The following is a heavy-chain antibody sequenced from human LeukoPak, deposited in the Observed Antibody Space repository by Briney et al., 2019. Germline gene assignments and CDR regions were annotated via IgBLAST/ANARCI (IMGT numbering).Heavy chain of an antibody. Sequence: PSETLSLTCTVSGGSISSSSYYWGWIRQPPGKGLEWIGSIYYSGSTYYNPSLKSRVTISVDTSKNQFSLKLSSVTAADTAVYYCARPGTVGSKVDYWGQGTLVTVSS. J-gene: IGHJ4*02. V-gene: IGHV4-39*01. CDR2: IYYSGST. D-gene: IGHD1-26*01. CDR1: GGSISSSSYY. CDR3: ARPGTVGSKVDY.